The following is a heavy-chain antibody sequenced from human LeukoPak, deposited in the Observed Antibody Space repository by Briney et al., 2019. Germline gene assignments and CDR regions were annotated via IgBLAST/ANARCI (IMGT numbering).Heavy chain of an antibody. J-gene: IGHJ4*02. D-gene: IGHD3-16*02. CDR3: ARGWGSSRGRLDS. Sequence: TSETLSLTCSLSSGSIASYYWTWVRQTPQKGLEWIGYIFASGTSEYNPSLKSRVTIALDMSRNQFSLKVTSVTAADTAVYFCARGWGSSRGRLDSWGQGTLVTVS. CDR1: SGSIASYY. CDR2: IFASGTS. V-gene: IGHV4-59*01.